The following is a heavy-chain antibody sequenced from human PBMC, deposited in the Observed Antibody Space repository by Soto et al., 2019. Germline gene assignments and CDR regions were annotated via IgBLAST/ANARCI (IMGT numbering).Heavy chain of an antibody. V-gene: IGHV1-2*02. CDR1: GYTFTGYY. J-gene: IGHJ6*02. CDR3: ARDGAYDFWSGYSLGMDV. CDR2: INPNSVGT. D-gene: IGHD3-3*01. Sequence: ASVKVSCKASGYTFTGYYMHWVRQAPGQGLEWMGWINPNSVGTNYAQKFQGRVTMTRDTSISTAYMELSRLRSDDTAVYYCARDGAYDFWSGYSLGMDVWGQGTTVTVSS.